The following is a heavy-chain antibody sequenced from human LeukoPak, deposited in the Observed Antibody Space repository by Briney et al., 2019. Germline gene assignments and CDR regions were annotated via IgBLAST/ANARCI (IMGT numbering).Heavy chain of an antibody. CDR2: ISSSSITI. D-gene: IGHD3-3*01. CDR1: GFPFSRYS. J-gene: IGHJ5*02. CDR3: VRDYKGIRFGVLIGPNGWFDP. V-gene: IGHV3-48*01. Sequence: VGSLRLSCAVSGFPFSRYSMNWVRQAPGKGLEWISYISSSSITIYYADSVKGRFTISRDNAKNSLYLQMNSLRAEDTAVYYCVRDYKGIRFGVLIGPNGWFDPWGQGTLVTVSS.